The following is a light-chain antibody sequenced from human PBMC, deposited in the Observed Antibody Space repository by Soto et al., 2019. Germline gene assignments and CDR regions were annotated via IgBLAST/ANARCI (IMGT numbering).Light chain of an antibody. CDR2: DAS. CDR1: QGVTSTH. J-gene: IGKJ1*01. Sequence: EIVSTQSPGTLSLSPGERATLSCRASQGVTSTHLAWYQQKPGQAPRLLIYDASTRATGIPDRFSGSGSGTDFTLTISRLEPEDFAVYYCQQYNNWPPTWTFGQGTKVDIK. V-gene: IGKV3-20*01. CDR3: QQYNNWPPTWT.